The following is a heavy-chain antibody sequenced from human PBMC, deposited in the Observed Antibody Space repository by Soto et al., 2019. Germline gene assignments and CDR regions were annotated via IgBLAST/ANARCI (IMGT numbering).Heavy chain of an antibody. J-gene: IGHJ4*02. CDR2: INAGNGNT. D-gene: IGHD1-20*01. Sequence: QVQLVQSGAEEKKPGASVKVSCKASGYTFTSYAMHWVRQAPGQRLEWMGWINAGNGNTKYSQKFQGRVTITRDTSASTAYMELSSLRAEDTAVYYCARGITLPTPLDYWGQGTLVTVSS. V-gene: IGHV1-3*05. CDR1: GYTFTSYA. CDR3: ARGITLPTPLDY.